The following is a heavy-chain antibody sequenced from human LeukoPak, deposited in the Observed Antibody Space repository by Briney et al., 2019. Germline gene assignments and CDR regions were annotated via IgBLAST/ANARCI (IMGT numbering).Heavy chain of an antibody. V-gene: IGHV3-48*01. D-gene: IGHD3-10*01. CDR1: GFTFSSYN. Sequence: QSGGSLRLSCAASGFTFSSYNMNWVRQAPGKGLEWVSYISSSDSLIYYADSVEGRFTISRDNAKNSLYLQMNSLRAEDTAVYYCARDRNYYGSETYYYYYYMDVWGKGTTVAVSS. J-gene: IGHJ6*03. CDR2: ISSSDSLI. CDR3: ARDRNYYGSETYYYYYYMDV.